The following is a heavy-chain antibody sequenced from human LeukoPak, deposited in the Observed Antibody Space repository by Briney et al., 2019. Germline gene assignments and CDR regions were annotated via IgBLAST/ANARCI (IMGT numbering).Heavy chain of an antibody. CDR2: FDPEDGET. V-gene: IGHV1-24*01. CDR1: GYTLTELS. J-gene: IGHJ4*02. D-gene: IGHD3-22*01. CDR3: ARVGPNYYDSSGYFDY. Sequence: ASVKVSCKVSGYTLTELSMHWVRQAPGKGLEWMGGFDPEDGETIYAQKFQGRVTMTEDTSTDTAYMELSSLRSEDTAVYYCARVGPNYYDSSGYFDYWGQGTLVTVSS.